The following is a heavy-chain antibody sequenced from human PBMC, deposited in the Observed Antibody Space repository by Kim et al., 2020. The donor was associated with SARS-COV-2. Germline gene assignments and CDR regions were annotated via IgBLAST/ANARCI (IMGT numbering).Heavy chain of an antibody. CDR3: ARGLTYSDMDV. D-gene: IGHD2-15*01. J-gene: IGHJ6*02. Sequence: GYAQEWQGRVTMTRKTSINTAYMELSSLGSEDTAVYCCARGLTYSDMDVWGQGTTVTVSS. V-gene: IGHV1-8*01.